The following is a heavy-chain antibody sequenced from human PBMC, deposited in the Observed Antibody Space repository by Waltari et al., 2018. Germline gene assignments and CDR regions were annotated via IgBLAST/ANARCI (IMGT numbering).Heavy chain of an antibody. CDR3: AKDAFGNTYLDH. J-gene: IGHJ5*02. V-gene: IGHV3-30*18. Sequence: QVQLVASGGGVVQPGMSLRLSCAASGFSLSNLGMHWVRQAPGKGLEWVALAFFDGIKTDYADAVRGRFTISRDNSKNTLYLDINNLRVDDTGIYYCAKDAFGNTYLDHWGQGTVVTVSS. CDR2: AFFDGIKT. CDR1: GFSLSNLG. D-gene: IGHD3-10*01.